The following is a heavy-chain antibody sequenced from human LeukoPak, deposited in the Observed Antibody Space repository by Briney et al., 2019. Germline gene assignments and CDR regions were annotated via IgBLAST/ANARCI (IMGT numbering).Heavy chain of an antibody. CDR1: GGSFSGYY. V-gene: IGHV4-34*01. Sequence: SETLSFTCAVYGGSFSGYYWTLIRQPPGKGLEWIGEINHSGSTNYNPSLKSRGAISIDTSQNQFALKLSSVTAADTAVYYCARDGLRRRIMTTFGGGGQFDYWGQGTLVTVSS. J-gene: IGHJ4*02. CDR3: ARDGLRRRIMTTFGGGGQFDY. D-gene: IGHD3-16*01. CDR2: INHSGST.